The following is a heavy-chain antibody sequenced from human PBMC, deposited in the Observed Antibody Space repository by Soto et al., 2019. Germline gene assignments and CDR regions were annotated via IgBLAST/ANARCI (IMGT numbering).Heavy chain of an antibody. CDR3: ARDLAVAPLRFYGMDV. Sequence: GASVKVSCKASGYAFTGYYMHWVRQAPGQGLEWMGWINPNSGGTNYAQKFQGWVTMTRDTSISTAYMELSRLRSDDTAVYYCARDLAVAPLRFYGMDVWGQGTTVTVSS. CDR1: GYAFTGYY. CDR2: INPNSGGT. J-gene: IGHJ6*02. V-gene: IGHV1-2*04. D-gene: IGHD6-19*01.